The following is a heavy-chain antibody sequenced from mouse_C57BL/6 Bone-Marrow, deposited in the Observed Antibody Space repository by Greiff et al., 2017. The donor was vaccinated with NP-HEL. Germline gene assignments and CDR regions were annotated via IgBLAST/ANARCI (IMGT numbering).Heavy chain of an antibody. J-gene: IGHJ4*01. V-gene: IGHV7-3*01. CDR3: ARYIGGYYAMDD. D-gene: IGHD3-3*01. CDR2: IRNKANGYTT. CDR1: GFTFTDYY. Sequence: EVQLVESGGGLVQPGGSLSLSCAASGFTFTDYYMSWVRQPPGKALEWLGFIRNKANGYTTEYSASVKGRFTISRDNSQSILYLQMNALRAEDSATYYCARYIGGYYAMDDWGQGTSVTVSS.